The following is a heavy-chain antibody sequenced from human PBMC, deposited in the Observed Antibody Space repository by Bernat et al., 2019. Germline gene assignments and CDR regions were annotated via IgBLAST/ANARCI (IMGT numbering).Heavy chain of an antibody. CDR1: GGTFSSYT. D-gene: IGHD6-13*01. CDR3: AREVPTRAIPYSSSWYGYFQH. Sequence: QVQLVQSGAEVKKPGSSVKVSCKASGGTFSSYTISWVRQAPGQGLEWMGRIIPILGIANYAQKFQGRVTITADKSTSTAYMELSSLRSEDTAVYYCAREVPTRAIPYSSSWYGYFQHWGQGILVTVSS. V-gene: IGHV1-69*08. CDR2: IIPILGIA. J-gene: IGHJ1*01.